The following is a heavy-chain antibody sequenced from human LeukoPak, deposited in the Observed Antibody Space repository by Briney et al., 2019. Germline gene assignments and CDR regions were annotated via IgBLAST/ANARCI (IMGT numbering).Heavy chain of an antibody. V-gene: IGHV3-74*01. Sequence: GGSLRLSCAASGFTFSSYWMHWVRQAPGKGLVWVSRTNSDGSSTSYADSVKGRFTISRDNAKNTLYLQMNSLRAEDTAVYYCASADFWSGYYLGYWGQGTLVTVSS. J-gene: IGHJ4*02. CDR2: TNSDGSST. CDR1: GFTFSSYW. CDR3: ASADFWSGYYLGY. D-gene: IGHD3-3*01.